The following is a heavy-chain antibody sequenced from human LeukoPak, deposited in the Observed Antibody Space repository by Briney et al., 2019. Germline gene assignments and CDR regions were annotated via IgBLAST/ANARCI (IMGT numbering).Heavy chain of an antibody. V-gene: IGHV3-43D*04. Sequence: GGSLRLSCAASGFIFDDYAINWVRQAPGKGLEWVSLISWDGGGTKYADSVKGRFTISRDNSKNSLYLQMHSLRPEDTALYYCAREQGPIYKGYMDVWAKGTTVTVSS. CDR2: ISWDGGGT. CDR3: AREQGPIYKGYMDV. J-gene: IGHJ6*03. D-gene: IGHD5-24*01. CDR1: GFIFDDYA.